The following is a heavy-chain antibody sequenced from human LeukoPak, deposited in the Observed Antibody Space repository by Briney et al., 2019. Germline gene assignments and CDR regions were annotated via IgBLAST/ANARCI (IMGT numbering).Heavy chain of an antibody. CDR1: GVSTTNGIYY. D-gene: IGHD6-19*01. Sequence: PSETLSLTCTVSGVSTTNGIYYWAWIRQSPGKGLEWIGSVHNVGSTYYNLSLRSRVTMSIDTSRNQFSLRLNSVTAADTAVYYCARHAEYNSGWHFYLDHWGQGILVTVSS. CDR2: VHNVGST. J-gene: IGHJ4*02. CDR3: ARHAEYNSGWHFYLDH. V-gene: IGHV4-39*01.